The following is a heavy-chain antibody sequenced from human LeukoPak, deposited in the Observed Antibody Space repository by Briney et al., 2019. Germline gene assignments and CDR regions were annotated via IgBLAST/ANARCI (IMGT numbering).Heavy chain of an antibody. CDR1: GFNFSNYA. Sequence: GGSLRLSCAASGFNFSNYAMSWVRQAPGKGLEWVSSISSSSSYIYYADSVKGRFTISRDNAKNSLYLQMNSLRAEDTAVYYCARDPVGVRYSSGPGAKFDYWGQGTLVTVSS. CDR2: ISSSSSYI. CDR3: ARDPVGVRYSSGPGAKFDY. D-gene: IGHD6-19*01. J-gene: IGHJ4*02. V-gene: IGHV3-21*01.